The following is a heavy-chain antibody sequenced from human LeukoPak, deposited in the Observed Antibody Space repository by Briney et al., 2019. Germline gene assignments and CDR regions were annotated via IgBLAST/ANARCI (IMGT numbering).Heavy chain of an antibody. Sequence: GGSLRLSCAASGFTFSNSAMSWVRHAPGKGLELVSAISGSGGYTFYADSVKGRFTISRDNSKNTLYLQMNSLRAEDTAVYYCAKDEYYGSGTYYIYWGQGTLVTVSS. D-gene: IGHD3-10*01. CDR3: AKDEYYGSGTYYIY. J-gene: IGHJ4*02. CDR2: ISGSGGYT. CDR1: GFTFSNSA. V-gene: IGHV3-23*01.